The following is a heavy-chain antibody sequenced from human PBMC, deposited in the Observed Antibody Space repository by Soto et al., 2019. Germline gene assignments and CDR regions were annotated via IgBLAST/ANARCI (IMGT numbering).Heavy chain of an antibody. V-gene: IGHV3-23*01. J-gene: IGHJ4*02. Sequence: LRLSCAASGFTFSSSAMSWVRQAPGKGLEWVSAISGSGGSTYYADSVKGRFTISRDNSKNTLYLQMNSLRAEDTAVYYCAKDFGYSGYEPSDYWGQGTLVTVSS. CDR3: AKDFGYSGYEPSDY. CDR2: ISGSGGST. D-gene: IGHD5-12*01. CDR1: GFTFSSSA.